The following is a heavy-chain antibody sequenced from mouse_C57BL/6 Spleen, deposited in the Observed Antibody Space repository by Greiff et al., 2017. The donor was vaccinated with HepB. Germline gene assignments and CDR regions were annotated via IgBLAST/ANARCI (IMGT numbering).Heavy chain of an antibody. CDR1: GYTFTSYW. CDR3: ARSNDGLQEGAWFAY. V-gene: IGHV1-64*01. Sequence: QVQLQQPGAELVKPGASVKLSCKASGYTFTSYWMHWVKQRPGQGLEWIGMIHPNSGSTNYNEKFKSKATLTVDKSSSTAYMQLSSLTSEDSAVYYCARSNDGLQEGAWFAYWGQGTLVTVSA. CDR2: IHPNSGST. D-gene: IGHD2-3*01. J-gene: IGHJ3*01.